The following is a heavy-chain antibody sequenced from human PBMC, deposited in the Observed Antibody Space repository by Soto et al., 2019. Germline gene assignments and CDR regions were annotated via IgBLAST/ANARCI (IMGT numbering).Heavy chain of an antibody. CDR2: IWDDGSNR. CDR1: GFNFRSYA. V-gene: IGHV3-33*01. J-gene: IGHJ4*02. CDR3: VRDAGLSPFDY. Sequence: QVQLVESGGGVVQPGRSLRLSCAASGFNFRSYAMHWVRQAPGKGLEWVAIIWDDGSNRYYADSVKGRFTISRDQSRNTVYLQMDSLSVEDTAVYYCVRDAGLSPFDYWGPGTLVTVSS.